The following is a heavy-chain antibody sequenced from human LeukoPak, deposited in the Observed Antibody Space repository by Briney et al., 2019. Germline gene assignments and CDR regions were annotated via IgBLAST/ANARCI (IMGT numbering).Heavy chain of an antibody. CDR3: ASDRSGYYYVDY. CDR2: IYHTGST. D-gene: IGHD3-22*01. CDR1: GYSISSGYY. V-gene: IGHV4-38-2*02. J-gene: IGHJ4*02. Sequence: SETLSLTCTVSGYSISSGYYWGWIRQPPGKGLEWIGNIYHTGSTYYNPSLKSRVTISVDTSKNQFSLKLSSVTAADTAAYFCASDRSGYYYVDYWGQGTLVTVSS.